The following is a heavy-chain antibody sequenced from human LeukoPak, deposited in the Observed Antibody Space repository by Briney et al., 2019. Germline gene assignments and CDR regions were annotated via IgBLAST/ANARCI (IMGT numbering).Heavy chain of an antibody. Sequence: ASVKVSCQASGYTFTGYYLHWVRQAPGQGLEWMGWINPKSGGTNYAQKFQGSVTITRDTSISTAYMELDSLRYDDTAVHYCARVTSDYCDFWGQGTLVTVSS. D-gene: IGHD3-10*01. CDR2: INPKSGGT. J-gene: IGHJ4*02. V-gene: IGHV1-2*02. CDR3: ARVTSDYCDF. CDR1: GYTFTGYY.